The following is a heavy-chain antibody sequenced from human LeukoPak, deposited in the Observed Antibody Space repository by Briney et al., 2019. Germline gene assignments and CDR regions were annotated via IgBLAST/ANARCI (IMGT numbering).Heavy chain of an antibody. Sequence: PSQTLSLTCTVCGGSISSGGYYWSWIRQHPGKGLEWIGYIYYSGSTYYNPSLQSRVTISVDTSKNQFSLKLSSVTAADTAVYYCARARGTGRGRSAPFDYWGQGTLVTVSS. J-gene: IGHJ4*02. V-gene: IGHV4-31*03. D-gene: IGHD3-16*01. CDR1: GGSISSGGYY. CDR2: IYYSGST. CDR3: ARARGTGRGRSAPFDY.